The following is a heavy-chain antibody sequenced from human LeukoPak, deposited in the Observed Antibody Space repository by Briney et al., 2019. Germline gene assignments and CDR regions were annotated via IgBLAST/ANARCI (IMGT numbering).Heavy chain of an antibody. J-gene: IGHJ5*02. V-gene: IGHV3-7*01. CDR2: IKQDGSEK. CDR3: ARDLIVLMVYAEGFDP. Sequence: GGSLRLSCAASRYTFSSYRMRWVRQAPGKGLEWVANIKQDGSEKYYVDSVKGRFTISRDNAKNSLYLQMNSLRDEDTSVYYCARDLIVLMVYAEGFDPWGQGTLVTVSS. D-gene: IGHD2-8*01. CDR1: RYTFSSYR.